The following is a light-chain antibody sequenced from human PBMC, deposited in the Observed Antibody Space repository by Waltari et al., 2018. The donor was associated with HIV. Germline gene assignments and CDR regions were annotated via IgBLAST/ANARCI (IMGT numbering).Light chain of an antibody. J-gene: IGLJ3*02. CDR3: SSYTSSSTWV. V-gene: IGLV2-14*01. Sequence: QSALTQPASVSGSPGQSVTISCTGTSSDVGGYSYVSWYQHHPGKAPKLMIYEVTDRPSGVSNRFSGPKSGNTASLTISGLQAEDEADYYCSSYTSSSTWVFGGGTKLTVL. CDR1: SSDVGGYSY. CDR2: EVT.